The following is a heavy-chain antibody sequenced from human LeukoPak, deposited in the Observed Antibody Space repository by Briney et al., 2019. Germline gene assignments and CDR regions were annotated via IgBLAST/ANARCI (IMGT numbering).Heavy chain of an antibody. J-gene: IGHJ3*01. V-gene: IGHV1-18*01. Sequence: ASVKVSCKASGYSFTSYGFSWVRQAPGQGLEWMGWISAYNGDTNYAQKLQGRVTMTTDTSTSIAYMELRSLRSDDTAVYYCARGLQENLAWLTAFSAFDVWGPGTMVTVSS. CDR3: ARGLQENLAWLTAFSAFDV. D-gene: IGHD5-24*01. CDR2: ISAYNGDT. CDR1: GYSFTSYG.